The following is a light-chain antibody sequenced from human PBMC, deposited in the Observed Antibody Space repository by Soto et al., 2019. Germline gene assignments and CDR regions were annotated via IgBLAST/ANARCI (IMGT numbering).Light chain of an antibody. V-gene: IGKV3-15*01. J-gene: IGKJ4*01. Sequence: EIVMTQSPATLSVSPGERVTLSCRASQSVYSNLAWYQQKPGQAPRLLIYVSSTRATGIPARFSGSGSATDFTLTISSLQSEDFAVYYCQQYNSWPLTFGGGTKVEIK. CDR1: QSVYSN. CDR2: VSS. CDR3: QQYNSWPLT.